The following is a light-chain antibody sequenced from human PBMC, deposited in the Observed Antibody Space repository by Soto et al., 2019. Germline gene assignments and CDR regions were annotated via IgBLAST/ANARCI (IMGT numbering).Light chain of an antibody. J-gene: IGKJ5*01. Sequence: DIQMTHTPYSLSASLGDRDTPSRRASQTISNYLNWYQQKSGRAPELLVYAASNLQSGVPSRFTGSGSGTHFTLNISGLEPADFATYFCQQSYNTPITFGQGTRLEI. CDR2: AAS. CDR3: QQSYNTPIT. V-gene: IGKV1-39*01. CDR1: QTISNY.